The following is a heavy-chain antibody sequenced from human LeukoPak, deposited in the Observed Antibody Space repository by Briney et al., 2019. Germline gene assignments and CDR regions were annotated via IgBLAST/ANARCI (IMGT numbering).Heavy chain of an antibody. CDR2: ISSSRTYI. V-gene: IGHV3-21*01. CDR3: AKSSGWNYYYYYMDV. J-gene: IGHJ6*03. D-gene: IGHD6-19*01. CDR1: GFTFSNYG. Sequence: GGSLRLSCAASGFTFSNYGMNWVRQAPGKGLEWVSSISSSRTYIYYADSVKGRFTISRDNAKNSLYLQMNSLRAEDTAVYYCAKSSGWNYYYYYMDVWGKGTTVIASS.